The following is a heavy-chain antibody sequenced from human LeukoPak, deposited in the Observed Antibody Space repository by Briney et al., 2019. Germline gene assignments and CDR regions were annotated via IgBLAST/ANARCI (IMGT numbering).Heavy chain of an antibody. J-gene: IGHJ5*02. D-gene: IGHD2-2*01. CDR1: GYTFTTYY. V-gene: IGHV1-46*01. CDR2: INPRGGST. Sequence: ASVKVSCKASGYTFTTYYMHWVRQAPGQGLEWLGIINPRGGSTSYAQKFQGRVTMTRDTSTSTVCMELSSLRSEDTAVYYCARSPLDCSSTSCSLNWFDPWGQGTLVTVSS. CDR3: ARSPLDCSSTSCSLNWFDP.